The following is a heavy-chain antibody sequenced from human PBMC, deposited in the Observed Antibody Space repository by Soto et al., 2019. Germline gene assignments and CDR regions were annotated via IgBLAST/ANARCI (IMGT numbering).Heavy chain of an antibody. Sequence: EVPLVESGGGLVQPGGSLRLSCAASGFTVSSNYMSWVRQAPGKGLEWVSVIYSGGSTYYADSVKGRFTISRDNSKHTLYLQMNSLRADDTAVYYCARDFVHGDHPEYFQHWGQCTLVTVSS. CDR2: IYSGGST. D-gene: IGHD4-17*01. CDR1: GFTVSSNY. J-gene: IGHJ1*01. V-gene: IGHV3-66*01. CDR3: ARDFVHGDHPEYFQH.